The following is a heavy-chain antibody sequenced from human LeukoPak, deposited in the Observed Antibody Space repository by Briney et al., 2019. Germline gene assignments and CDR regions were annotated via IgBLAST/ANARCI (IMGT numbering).Heavy chain of an antibody. CDR2: VWYDGNNK. CDR3: ARDPDRSGFDF. CDR1: GFTFINYG. V-gene: IGHV3-33*07. J-gene: IGHJ4*02. Sequence: PGGSLRLSCAASGFTFINYGMYWVRQAPGKGLEWVATVWYDGNNKYYADSVRGRFTISRDNSKNMVFLHMYSLRVEDTAIYYCARDPDRSGFDFWGQGTLLTVSS. D-gene: IGHD1-14*01.